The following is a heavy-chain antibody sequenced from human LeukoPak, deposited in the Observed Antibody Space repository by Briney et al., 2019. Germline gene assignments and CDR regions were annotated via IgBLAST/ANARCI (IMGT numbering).Heavy chain of an antibody. V-gene: IGHV1-69*05. J-gene: IGHJ4*02. Sequence: SVKVSCKASGGTFSSYAISWVRQAPGQGLEWMGGIIPIFGTANYAQKFQGRVTITTDESTSTAYMELSSLRSEDTAVYYCAGLSGSAPYFDYWDQGTLVTVSS. CDR1: GGTFSSYA. CDR3: AGLSGSAPYFDY. D-gene: IGHD5-12*01. CDR2: IIPIFGTA.